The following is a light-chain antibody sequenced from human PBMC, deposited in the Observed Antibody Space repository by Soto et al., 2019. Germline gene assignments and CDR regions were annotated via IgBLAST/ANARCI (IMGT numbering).Light chain of an antibody. CDR3: QQYNKWPLFT. CDR1: QSVSSN. V-gene: IGKV3-15*01. CDR2: GAS. J-gene: IGKJ3*01. Sequence: EMIMTQSPATLSVSPGERATLSCRASQSVSSNLAWYQQRPGRAPRLLIYGASTRATGIPAMFSGSGSGTEFTLTIRSLQSEDFAIYYCQQYNKWPLFTFGPGTRVDFK.